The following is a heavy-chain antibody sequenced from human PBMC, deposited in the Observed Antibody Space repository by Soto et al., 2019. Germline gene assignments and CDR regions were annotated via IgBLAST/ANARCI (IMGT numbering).Heavy chain of an antibody. V-gene: IGHV3-30*18. D-gene: IGHD1-26*01. CDR2: ISYDGSNK. CDR3: AKDLPPLSMGAPPGS. J-gene: IGHJ5*02. Sequence: GGSLRLSCAASGFTFSSYGMHWVRQAPGKGLEWVAVISYDGSNKYYADSVKGRFTISRDNSKNTLYLQMNSLRAEDTAVYYCAKDLPPLSMGAPPGSWGQGTLVTVSS. CDR1: GFTFSSYG.